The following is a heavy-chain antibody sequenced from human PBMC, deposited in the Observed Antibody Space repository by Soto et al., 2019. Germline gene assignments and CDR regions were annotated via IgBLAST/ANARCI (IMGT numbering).Heavy chain of an antibody. CDR3: SKDQLLAGYFYYYFGIDV. V-gene: IGHV3-30*18. CDR2: ISYDGSNK. D-gene: IGHD3-9*01. Sequence: QVQLVESGGGVVQPGRSLRLSCAASGFTFSSYGMHWVRQAPGKGLEWVAVISYDGSNKYYADSVKGRFTISRDNSKNTLYLPINSLRAEDTAVYYCSKDQLLAGYFYYYFGIDVWGQGTTVTVPS. J-gene: IGHJ6*02. CDR1: GFTFSSYG.